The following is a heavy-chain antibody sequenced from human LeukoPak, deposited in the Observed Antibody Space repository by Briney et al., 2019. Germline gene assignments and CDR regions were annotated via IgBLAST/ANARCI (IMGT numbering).Heavy chain of an antibody. D-gene: IGHD3-9*01. Sequence: PGGSLRLSCAAYGFTFDDYAMHWVRQAPGKGLEWVSGISWNSGSIGYADSVKGRFTISRDNAKNSLYLQMNSLRAEDTALYYCAKGYFDWLFPFDYWGQGTLVTVSS. CDR2: ISWNSGSI. J-gene: IGHJ4*02. CDR3: AKGYFDWLFPFDY. V-gene: IGHV3-9*01. CDR1: GFTFDDYA.